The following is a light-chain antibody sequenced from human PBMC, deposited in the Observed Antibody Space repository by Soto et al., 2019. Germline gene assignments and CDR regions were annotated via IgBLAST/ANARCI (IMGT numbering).Light chain of an antibody. V-gene: IGLV2-8*01. CDR3: SSYAGTNTRYL. CDR1: NSDVGSYNY. J-gene: IGLJ1*01. Sequence: VLTQPPSASGSPGQSVTISCTGANSDVGSYNYVSWYQQHPGKAPKLMIYEVNKRPSGVPDRFSGSKSGNTASLTVSGLQAEDEADYYCSSYAGTNTRYLFGSGTKVTVL. CDR2: EVN.